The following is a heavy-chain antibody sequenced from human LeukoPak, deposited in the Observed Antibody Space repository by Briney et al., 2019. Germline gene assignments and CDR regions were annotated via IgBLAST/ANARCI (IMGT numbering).Heavy chain of an antibody. D-gene: IGHD1-26*01. CDR2: TSAYSGNT. V-gene: IGHV1-18*01. CDR1: GYTFTSYG. CDR3: ARVGRWELRRLYNWFDP. Sequence: ASVKVSCKASGYTFTSYGISWVRQAPGQGLEWMGWTSAYSGNTDYAQKLQGRVTMTTDTSTSTAYMELRSLRSDDTAVYYCARVGRWELRRLYNWFDPWGQGTLVTVSS. J-gene: IGHJ5*02.